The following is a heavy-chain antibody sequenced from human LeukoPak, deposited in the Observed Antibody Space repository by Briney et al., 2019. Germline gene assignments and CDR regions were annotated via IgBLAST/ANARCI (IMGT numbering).Heavy chain of an antibody. CDR1: GFALKSYS. Sequence: PGGSLRLSCAGSGFALKSYSLSWVRQAPGKGLERVSSISSTSAYIYYADSVKGRFTISRDNAKNSLYLQMNSLRAEDTAVYYCARNNEVYSSGRTPYDYWGQGTLVTVSS. V-gene: IGHV3-21*01. J-gene: IGHJ4*02. CDR2: ISSTSAYI. D-gene: IGHD6-19*01. CDR3: ARNNEVYSSGRTPYDY.